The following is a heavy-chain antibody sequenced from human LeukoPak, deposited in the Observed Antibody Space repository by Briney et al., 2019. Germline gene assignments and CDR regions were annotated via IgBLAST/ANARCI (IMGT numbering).Heavy chain of an antibody. CDR1: GGSVSSGSYY. V-gene: IGHV4-61*01. D-gene: IGHD5-18*01. Sequence: SETLSLTCTVSGGSVSSGSYYWSWIRQPPGKGLEWIGYIYYSGITNYNPSLKSRVTISADTSKNQFSLKLNSVTAADAAVYYCARDVRGYSYGGSYDYWGQGTLVTVSS. CDR2: IYYSGIT. J-gene: IGHJ4*02. CDR3: ARDVRGYSYGGSYDY.